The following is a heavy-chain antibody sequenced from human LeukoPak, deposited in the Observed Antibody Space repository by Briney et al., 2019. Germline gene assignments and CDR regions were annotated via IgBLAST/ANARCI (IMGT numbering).Heavy chain of an antibody. CDR2: INPNSGGT. Sequence: ASVKVSCKASGYTFTGYYMHWVRQAPGQGLEWMGWINPNSGGTNYAQKFQGRVTMTRDTSISTAYMELSRLRSDDTAVYYCARDLLPYYYYGMDVWGQGTTVTVSS. D-gene: IGHD3-3*01. CDR3: ARDLLPYYYYGMDV. CDR1: GYTFTGYY. V-gene: IGHV1-2*02. J-gene: IGHJ6*02.